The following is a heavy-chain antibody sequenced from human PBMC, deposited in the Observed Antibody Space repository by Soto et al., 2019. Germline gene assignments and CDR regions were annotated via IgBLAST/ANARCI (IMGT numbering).Heavy chain of an antibody. CDR3: AKPDIAVTGAFGS. D-gene: IGHD6-19*01. J-gene: IGHJ4*02. CDR2: MSGSGGNT. V-gene: IGHV3-23*01. Sequence: PGGSLRLSCVASGFTFSTYAMSWARQAPGKGLEWVSAMSGSGGNTCYADSVKGRCTISRDYSKDTLYLQMNSLRAEDTAVYYCAKPDIAVTGAFGSWGLGSLFTISS. CDR1: GFTFSTYA.